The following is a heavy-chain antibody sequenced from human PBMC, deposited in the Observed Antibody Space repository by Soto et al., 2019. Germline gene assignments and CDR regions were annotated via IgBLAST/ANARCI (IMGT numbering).Heavy chain of an antibody. CDR3: GSSASPDAY. V-gene: IGHV3-48*01. Sequence: GGSLRLSCVASGFIFNSYSMNWVRQAPGKGLEWISYINSGSTSVFYADSVKGRFTISRDNAKNSLYLQMNSLRAEDTAVYYCGSSASPDAYWGQGTLVTISS. D-gene: IGHD3-22*01. CDR1: GFIFNSYS. CDR2: INSGSTSV. J-gene: IGHJ4*02.